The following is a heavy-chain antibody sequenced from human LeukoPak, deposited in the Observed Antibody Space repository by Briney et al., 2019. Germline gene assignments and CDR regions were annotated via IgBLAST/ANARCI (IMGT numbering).Heavy chain of an antibody. D-gene: IGHD4-23*01. CDR3: ARDRVATTVVTTRNDAFDI. V-gene: IGHV6-1*01. CDR2: TYYRSKWYN. Sequence: SQTLSLTCAISGDSVSSNSAGWNWIRQSPSRGLEWLGRTYYRSKWYNDYAVSVKSRITINPDTSKNQFSLQLNSVTPEDTAVYYCARDRVATTVVTTRNDAFDIWGQGTMVTVSS. J-gene: IGHJ3*02. CDR1: GDSVSSNSAG.